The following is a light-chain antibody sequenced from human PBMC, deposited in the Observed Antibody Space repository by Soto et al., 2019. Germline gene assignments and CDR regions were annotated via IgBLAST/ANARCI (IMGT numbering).Light chain of an antibody. J-gene: IGLJ2*01. Sequence: QSALTQPPSVSGAPGQTVTISCTGSSSNIGAGYDVHWYQQLPGTAPKLLIYGNSNRPSGVPDRFSGSKSGTSASLAITGLQAEDEADYYCQSYDSSLSHVVFGGGTKLTVL. CDR3: QSYDSSLSHVV. CDR1: SSNIGAGYD. V-gene: IGLV1-40*01. CDR2: GNS.